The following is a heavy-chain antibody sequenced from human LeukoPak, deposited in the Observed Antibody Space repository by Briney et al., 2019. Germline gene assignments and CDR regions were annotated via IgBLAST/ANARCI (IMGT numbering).Heavy chain of an antibody. V-gene: IGHV3-30*18. J-gene: IGHJ4*02. CDR2: ISYDGSNK. Sequence: PGGSLRLSCAASGFTFSSYGMHWVRQAPGKGLEWVAVISYDGSNKYYADSVKGRFTISRDNSKNTLYLQMNSLRAEDTAVYYCAKEGTFAYWGQGTLVTVSS. D-gene: IGHD1-1*01. CDR3: AKEGTFAY. CDR1: GFTFSSYG.